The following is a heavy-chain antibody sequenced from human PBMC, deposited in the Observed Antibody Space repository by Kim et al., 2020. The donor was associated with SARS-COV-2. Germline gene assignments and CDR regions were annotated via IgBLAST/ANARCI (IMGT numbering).Heavy chain of an antibody. CDR2: ISGSGGST. J-gene: IGHJ6*02. Sequence: GGSLRLSCAASGFTFSSYAMSWVRQAPGKGLEWVSAISGSGGSTYYADSVKGRFTISRDNSKNTLYLQMNSLRAEDTTVYYCATHYDILTGYYYGMDVWGQGTTVTVSS. CDR1: GFTFSSYA. V-gene: IGHV3-23*01. D-gene: IGHD3-9*01. CDR3: ATHYDILTGYYYGMDV.